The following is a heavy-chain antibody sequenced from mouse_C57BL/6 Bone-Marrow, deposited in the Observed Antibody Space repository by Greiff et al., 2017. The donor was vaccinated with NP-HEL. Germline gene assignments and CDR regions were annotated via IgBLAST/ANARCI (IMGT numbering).Heavy chain of an antibody. CDR3: ARHGGYFGY. CDR1: GYTFTSYW. Sequence: VQLQQPGAELVMPGASVKLSCKASGYTFTSYWMHWVKQRPGQGLEWIGEIDPSDSYTNYNQKFKGKSTLTVDKSSSAAYMQLSSLTSEDYAVYYCARHGGYFGYWGQSTTLTVAS. J-gene: IGHJ2*01. CDR2: IDPSDSYT. V-gene: IGHV1-69*01.